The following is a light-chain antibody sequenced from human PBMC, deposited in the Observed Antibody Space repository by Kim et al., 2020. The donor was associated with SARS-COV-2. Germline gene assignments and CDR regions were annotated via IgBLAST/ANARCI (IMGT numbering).Light chain of an antibody. V-gene: IGLV3-19*01. CDR1: SLRSYY. CDR2: GKN. J-gene: IGLJ2*01. CDR3: NSRDSSGNYVV. Sequence: SSELTQDPAVSVALGQTVRITCQGDSLRSYYASWYQQKPGQAPALVIYGKNNRPSGIPDRFSGSSSGNTASLTITGGQAEDEADYYCNSRDSSGNYVVFGGGTQLSVL.